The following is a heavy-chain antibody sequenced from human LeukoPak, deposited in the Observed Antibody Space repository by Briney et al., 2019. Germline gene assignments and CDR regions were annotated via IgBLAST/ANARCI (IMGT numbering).Heavy chain of an antibody. CDR1: GFTFSSYA. D-gene: IGHD3-22*01. V-gene: IGHV3-23*01. J-gene: IGHJ4*02. Sequence: GGSLRLSCAASGFTFSSYAMSWVRQAPGKGLEWVPAISGSGGSTYYADSVKGRFTISRDNSKNTPYLQMNSLRAEDTAVYYCAKLRRYDSSGYYLYYFDYWGQGTLVTVSS. CDR3: AKLRRYDSSGYYLYYFDY. CDR2: ISGSGGST.